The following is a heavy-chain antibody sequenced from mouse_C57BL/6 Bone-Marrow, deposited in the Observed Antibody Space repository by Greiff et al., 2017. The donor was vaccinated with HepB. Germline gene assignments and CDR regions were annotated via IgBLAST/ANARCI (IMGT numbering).Heavy chain of an antibody. CDR2: INAGGTYT. CDR1: GFTFSTSG. D-gene: IGHD2-14*01. CDR3: SSDRFDYYFDY. Sequence: EVQRVESGGDLVRPGGSLKLSCAASGFTFSTSGMSWVRQTPDKRLEWVATINAGGTYTYYAYSVWGRFTISKDSAKNTLFLLMISLRSEDSGIYYCSSDRFDYYFDYGGQGTTLTVSA. J-gene: IGHJ2*01. V-gene: IGHV5-6*01.